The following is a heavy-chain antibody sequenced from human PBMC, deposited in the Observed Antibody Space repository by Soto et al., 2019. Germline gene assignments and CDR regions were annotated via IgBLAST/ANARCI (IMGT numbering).Heavy chain of an antibody. V-gene: IGHV4-31*03. CDR2: IYYSGST. CDR1: HGSIHSGGYF. CDR3: ARGEWVITGTTGSNYYGMDV. Sequence: ALYLTFTLPHGSIHSGGYFQTWYSQPPEKGLEWIGYIYYSGSTYYNPSLKSRVTISVDTSKNQFSLKLSSVTAADTAVYYCARGEWVITGTTGSNYYGMDVWGQGTTVT. J-gene: IGHJ6*02. D-gene: IGHD1-7*01.